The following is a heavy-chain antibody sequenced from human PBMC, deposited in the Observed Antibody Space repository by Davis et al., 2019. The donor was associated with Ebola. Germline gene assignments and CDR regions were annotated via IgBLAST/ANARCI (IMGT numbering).Heavy chain of an antibody. D-gene: IGHD3-22*01. CDR2: IYYSGIT. Sequence: SETLSLTCTVSGGSIISSSSYWGWIRQPPRKGLEWIGSIYYSGITYYNPSLKSRVTISVDTSKNQFSLKLRSVTAADTAVYYCARGLPMIVDFQHWGQGTLVTVSS. V-gene: IGHV4-39*01. CDR1: GGSIISSSSY. J-gene: IGHJ1*01. CDR3: ARGLPMIVDFQH.